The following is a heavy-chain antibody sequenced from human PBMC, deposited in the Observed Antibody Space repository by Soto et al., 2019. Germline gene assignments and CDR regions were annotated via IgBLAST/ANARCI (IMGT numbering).Heavy chain of an antibody. CDR1: GFTFSSYA. J-gene: IGHJ4*02. CDR2: ISGSGGST. V-gene: IGHV3-23*01. D-gene: IGHD2-15*01. Sequence: PGGSLRLSCAASGFTFSSYAMSWVRQAPGKGLEWVSAISGSGGSTYYADSVKGRFTISRDNSKNTLYLQMNSLRAEDTAVYYCAKHPRSRKIVVVVAARPVDYWGQGTLVTVSS. CDR3: AKHPRSRKIVVVVAARPVDY.